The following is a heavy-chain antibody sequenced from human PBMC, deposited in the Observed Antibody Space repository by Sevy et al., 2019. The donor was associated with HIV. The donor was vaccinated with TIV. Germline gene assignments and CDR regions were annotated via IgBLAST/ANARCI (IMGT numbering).Heavy chain of an antibody. CDR2: ISFSGSKT. J-gene: IGHJ3*02. CDR1: GFNFNNYA. Sequence: GGSLRLSCAAAGFNFNNYAMTWVRQAPGKGLEWVSGISFSGSKTYYAESVKGRFSISRDPSKNTLYLQMNNVRVEDTAVYFCARLPPTRAFDIWGQGTLVTVSS. V-gene: IGHV3-23*01. D-gene: IGHD2-21*01. CDR3: ARLPPTRAFDI.